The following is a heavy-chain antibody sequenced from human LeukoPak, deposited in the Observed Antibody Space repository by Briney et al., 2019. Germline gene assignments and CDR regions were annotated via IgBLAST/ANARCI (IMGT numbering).Heavy chain of an antibody. V-gene: IGHV1-46*01. CDR2: INPSGGST. CDR1: GYTFTSYY. D-gene: IGHD3-16*01. J-gene: IGHJ6*02. CDR3: ARDLDPQRGEYYYYGMDV. Sequence: GASVKVSCKASGYTFTSYYMHWVRQASGQGLEWMGIINPSGGSTSYAQKFQGRVTMTRDTSTSTVYMELSSLRSEDTAVYYCARDLDPQRGEYYYYGMDVWGQGTTVTVSS.